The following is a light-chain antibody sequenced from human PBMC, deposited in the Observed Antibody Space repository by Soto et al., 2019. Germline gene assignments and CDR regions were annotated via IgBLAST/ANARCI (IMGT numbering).Light chain of an antibody. CDR3: QQASSFPLT. V-gene: IGKV1-12*01. CDR1: QGISNW. J-gene: IGKJ4*01. Sequence: DILMTQSPSSVSASVGDRVTITCRASQGISNWLAWYQQKPGKAPRLLIYAASNLQSGVPSRFSGSGSGTEFTLTINSLQTEDFATYYCQQASSFPLTFGGGTKVERK. CDR2: AAS.